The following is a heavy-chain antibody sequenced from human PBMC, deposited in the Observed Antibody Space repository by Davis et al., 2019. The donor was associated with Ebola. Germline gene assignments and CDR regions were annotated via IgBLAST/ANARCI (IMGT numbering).Heavy chain of an antibody. J-gene: IGHJ4*02. D-gene: IGHD5-12*01. CDR2: IYYSGST. CDR1: SSHA. V-gene: IGHV4-39*01. CDR3: ARQPGGYDCVDY. Sequence: SSHAMSWIRQPPGKGLEWIGSIYYSGSTYYNPSLKSRVTISVDTSKNQFSLKLSSVTAADTAVYYCARQPGGYDCVDYWGQGTLVTVSS.